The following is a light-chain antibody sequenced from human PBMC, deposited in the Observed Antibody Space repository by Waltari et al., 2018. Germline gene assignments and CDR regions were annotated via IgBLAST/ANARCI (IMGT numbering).Light chain of an antibody. Sequence: EIVLTQSPGTLSLSPGDRVALSCRASQSLRNNYLAWYQQKPGQAPRLLISGTSNRATGIPDRFSGRGSGTDFTLTISRLEPEDFAVYYCHQYANSPKTFGGGTKVEVK. CDR2: GTS. CDR3: HQYANSPKT. CDR1: QSLRNNY. V-gene: IGKV3-20*01. J-gene: IGKJ4*01.